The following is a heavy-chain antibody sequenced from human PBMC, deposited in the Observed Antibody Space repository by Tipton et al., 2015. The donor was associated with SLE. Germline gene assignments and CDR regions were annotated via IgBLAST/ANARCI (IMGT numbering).Heavy chain of an antibody. D-gene: IGHD6-13*01. CDR2: INHTGRT. CDR1: GGSISSSSYY. CDR3: ARERLYSSSWFSD. Sequence: LRLSCTVSGGSISSSSYYWGWIRQPPGRGLEWIGEINHTGRTNYKSSLKSRVTISVDTSKNQFSLKLSSVTAADTAVYYCARERLYSSSWFSDWGQGTLVTVSS. J-gene: IGHJ4*02. V-gene: IGHV4-39*07.